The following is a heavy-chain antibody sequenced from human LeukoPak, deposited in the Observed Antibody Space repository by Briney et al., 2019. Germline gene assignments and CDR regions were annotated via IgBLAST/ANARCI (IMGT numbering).Heavy chain of an antibody. Sequence: GGSLRLSCAAPGFTFTGYNMNWVRQAPGKGLEWVSYISSGSSSIYYADSVKGRFTISRDNAKNSLYLQMNSLRDEDTAVYYCARGVDYFDTGGYYLFDYWGQGTLVTVSS. CDR3: ARGVDYFDTGGYYLFDY. J-gene: IGHJ4*02. CDR1: GFTFTGYN. CDR2: ISSGSSSI. V-gene: IGHV3-48*02. D-gene: IGHD3-22*01.